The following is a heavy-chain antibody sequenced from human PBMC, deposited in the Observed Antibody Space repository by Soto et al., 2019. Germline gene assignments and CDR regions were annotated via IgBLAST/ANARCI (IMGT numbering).Heavy chain of an antibody. J-gene: IGHJ4*02. V-gene: IGHV3-23*01. CDR2: ISGSGGST. D-gene: IGHD6-13*01. CDR1: GFTFXSYA. CDR3: AKPTSQLGFDY. Sequence: EVQLLESGGGLVQPGGXXXLSCAXSGFTFXSYAMSWXRQAXGKGLEWVSAISGSGGSTYYADSVKGRFTISRDNSKNTLYLQMNSLRAEDTAVYYCAKPTSQLGFDYWGQGTLVTVSS.